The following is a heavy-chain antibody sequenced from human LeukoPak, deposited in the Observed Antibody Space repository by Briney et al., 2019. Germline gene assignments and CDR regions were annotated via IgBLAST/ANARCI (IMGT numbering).Heavy chain of an antibody. CDR1: GFTFDDYT. CDR3: AKDASGSYLDY. Sequence: QPGGSLRLSCAASGFTFDDYTMPWVRQAPGKGLEWVSLISWDGGSTYYADSVKGRFTISRDNSKNSLYLQMNSLRTEDTALYYCAKDASGSYLDYWGQGTLVTVSS. V-gene: IGHV3-43*01. D-gene: IGHD1-26*01. CDR2: ISWDGGST. J-gene: IGHJ4*02.